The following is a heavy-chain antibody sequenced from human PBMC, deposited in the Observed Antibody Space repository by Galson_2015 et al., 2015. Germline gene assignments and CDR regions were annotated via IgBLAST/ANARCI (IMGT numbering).Heavy chain of an antibody. D-gene: IGHD5-12*01. CDR3: ARGECTGYDRAVDS. V-gene: IGHV4-61*01. J-gene: IGHJ4*02. CDR1: GASVSRSNSY. CDR2: VYYSGST. Sequence: SETLSLTCTVSGASVSRSNSYWSWIRQPPGKGLEWIGYVYYSGSTNYNPSLKSRVTISLDMSKNQFSLKLSSVTAADTAVYYCARGECTGYDRAVDSWDQGTLVTVSS.